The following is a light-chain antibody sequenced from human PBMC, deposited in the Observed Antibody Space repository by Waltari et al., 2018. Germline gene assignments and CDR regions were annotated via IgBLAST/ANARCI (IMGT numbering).Light chain of an antibody. Sequence: DIQMTQSPSSLSASVRDRVTITCRASQSISRFLNWYQQRPGKAPRLLIYAVDTLQSGVPSRFSGSGSGTEFTLTINSLQLEDVATYYCQQSDSTPWTFGQGTQVEI. CDR1: QSISRF. J-gene: IGKJ1*01. V-gene: IGKV1-39*01. CDR3: QQSDSTPWT. CDR2: AVD.